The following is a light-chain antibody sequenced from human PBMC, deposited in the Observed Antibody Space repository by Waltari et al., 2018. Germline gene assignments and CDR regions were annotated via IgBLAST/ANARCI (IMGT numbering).Light chain of an antibody. J-gene: IGLJ2*01. Sequence: QSALTQPASAAGSPGQAITISCTGSRSAVGGDDYCSGYEDHPGQAPKVIIYDVNKRPSGVSDRFSGSKSGNTASLTISGLQAEDEATFYCSSQSTKNGVIFGGGTKVTVL. V-gene: IGLV2-14*03. CDR3: SSQSTKNGVI. CDR1: RSAVGGDDY. CDR2: DVN.